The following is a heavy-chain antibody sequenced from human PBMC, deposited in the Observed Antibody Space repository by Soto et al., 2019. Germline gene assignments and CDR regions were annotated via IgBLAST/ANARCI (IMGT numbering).Heavy chain of an antibody. CDR2: MGGAGAR. J-gene: IGHJ6*04. CDR1: GLTYVSFG. D-gene: IGHD3-10*02. Sequence: PGGPLGHSWAALGLTYVSFGVSGVRQVTGKGLEWIASMGGAGAREYPGSVKGRLIISRDNAKNSLGLQMDSPRVAYTGVYYCTRATFGVGMDLWGNGTSVTVSS. V-gene: IGHV3-13*01. CDR3: TRATFGVGMDL.